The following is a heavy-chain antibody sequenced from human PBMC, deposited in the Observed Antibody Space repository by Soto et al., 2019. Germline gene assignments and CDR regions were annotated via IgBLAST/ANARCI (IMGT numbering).Heavy chain of an antibody. CDR3: ARNVDTTRAYYFDY. CDR1: GGSISSYF. CDR2: VYYTGTT. Sequence: PSETLSLTCTVSGGSISSYFYIWVRQPPGKGLEWIGSVYYTGTTDYNPSLKSRVTISVDTSKTQFSLKLNSVTAADTAVYYCARNVDTTRAYYFDYWGQGALVTVSS. J-gene: IGHJ4*02. V-gene: IGHV4-59*01. D-gene: IGHD5-18*01.